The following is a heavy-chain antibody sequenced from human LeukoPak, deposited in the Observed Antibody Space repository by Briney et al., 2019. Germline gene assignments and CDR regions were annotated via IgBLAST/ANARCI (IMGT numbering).Heavy chain of an antibody. D-gene: IGHD2-2*01. CDR1: GGSISSSNW. CDR2: IYHSGST. Sequence: SETLSLTCAVSGGSISSSNWWSWVRQPPGKGLEWIGEIYHSGSTNYNPSLKSRVTISVDKSKNQFSLKLSSVTAADTAVYYCPRAQSSYCSSTSCAYNWFDPWGQGTLVTVSS. J-gene: IGHJ5*02. CDR3: PRAQSSYCSSTSCAYNWFDP. V-gene: IGHV4-4*02.